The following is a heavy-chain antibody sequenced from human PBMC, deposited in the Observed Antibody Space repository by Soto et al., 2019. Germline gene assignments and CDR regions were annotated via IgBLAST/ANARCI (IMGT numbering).Heavy chain of an antibody. CDR2: ISGSGAGT. Sequence: EIELLESGGGLVQPGGSLRLSCAASGFTFTTYAMGWVRQAPGKGLEWVSSISGSGAGTFYADSVKGRFTISRDNAKKMVYLLMNGLRADDTAVYYCAKEALTVAGNNFDSWGQGTLVTVSS. D-gene: IGHD6-19*01. J-gene: IGHJ4*02. CDR3: AKEALTVAGNNFDS. V-gene: IGHV3-23*01. CDR1: GFTFTTYA.